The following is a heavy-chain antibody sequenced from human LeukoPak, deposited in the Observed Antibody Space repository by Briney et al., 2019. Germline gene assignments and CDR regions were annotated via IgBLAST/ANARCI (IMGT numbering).Heavy chain of an antibody. D-gene: IGHD2-2*01. Sequence: GGSLRLSCAASGFTFSSYSINWVRQAPGKGLEWVSSISSSSNYIYYADSVKGRFTISRDNAKNSLYLQMNSLRAEDTAVYYCARVALARLVVPAASLGWFDPWGQGTLVTVSS. V-gene: IGHV3-21*04. CDR2: ISSSSNYI. J-gene: IGHJ5*02. CDR3: ARVALARLVVPAASLGWFDP. CDR1: GFTFSSYS.